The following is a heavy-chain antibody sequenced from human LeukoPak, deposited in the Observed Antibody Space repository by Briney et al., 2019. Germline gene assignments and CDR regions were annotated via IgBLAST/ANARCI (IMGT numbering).Heavy chain of an antibody. Sequence: PGGSLRFSCAASGFTFSSYGMHWVRQAPGKGLEWVAFIRYDGSNKYYADSVKGRFTISRDNSKNTLFLQMNSLRTEDTAVYYCAKNSLSSRLRYFDYWGQGTLVTVSS. CDR2: IRYDGSNK. J-gene: IGHJ4*02. V-gene: IGHV3-30*02. CDR3: AKNSLSSRLRYFDY. CDR1: GFTFSSYG. D-gene: IGHD4-17*01.